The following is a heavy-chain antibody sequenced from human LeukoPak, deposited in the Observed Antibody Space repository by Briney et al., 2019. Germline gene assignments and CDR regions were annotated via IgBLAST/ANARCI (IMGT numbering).Heavy chain of an antibody. V-gene: IGHV1-69*01. CDR3: ARDRGATGDY. Sequence: ASVKVSCKASGGTFSSYAISWVRQAPGQGLEWMGGMIPIFGTANYAQKFQGRVTITADESTSTAYMELSSLRSEDTAVYYCARDRGATGDYWGQGTLVTVSS. CDR2: MIPIFGTA. J-gene: IGHJ4*02. D-gene: IGHD1-26*01. CDR1: GGTFSSYA.